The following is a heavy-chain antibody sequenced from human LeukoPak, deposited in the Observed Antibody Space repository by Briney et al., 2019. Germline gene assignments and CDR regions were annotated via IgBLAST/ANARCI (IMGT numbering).Heavy chain of an antibody. Sequence: ASVKVSCKASGYTFTGYYMHWARQAPGQGLEWMGWINPNSGGTNYAQKFQGRVTMTRDTSISTAYMELSRLRSDDTAVYYCARGSSSANWFDPWGQGTLVTVSS. V-gene: IGHV1-2*02. CDR3: ARGSSSANWFDP. CDR2: INPNSGGT. J-gene: IGHJ5*02. D-gene: IGHD6-13*01. CDR1: GYTFTGYY.